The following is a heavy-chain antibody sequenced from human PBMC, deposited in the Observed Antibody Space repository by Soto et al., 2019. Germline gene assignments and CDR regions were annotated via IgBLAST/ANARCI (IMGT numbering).Heavy chain of an antibody. CDR2: INPSGGT. D-gene: IGHD6-6*01. Sequence: QVQLQQWGAGLLKPSETLSLTCAVYGGSFSTDYWSWIRQPPGKGLEWIGEINPSGGTNYNASLKSRVTISVATSKNQFSLQLSSVTAAATAVYYCARVLAARASRDFDYWGQGTLVTVSS. V-gene: IGHV4-34*01. CDR1: GGSFSTDY. CDR3: ARVLAARASRDFDY. J-gene: IGHJ4*02.